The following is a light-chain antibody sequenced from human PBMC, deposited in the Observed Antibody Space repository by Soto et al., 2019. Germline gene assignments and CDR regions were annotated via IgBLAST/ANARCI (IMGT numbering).Light chain of an antibody. Sequence: ENVLTQSPGTLSLSPGERATLSCRASPSVSTNYLAWYQQKPGQAPRLLNYSTSTRATGIPDRFSGSGSGTDFTLTISRLEPEDFAVYYCQRYDSSLYTFGQGTKLEIK. V-gene: IGKV3-20*01. CDR1: PSVSTNY. J-gene: IGKJ2*01. CDR2: STS. CDR3: QRYDSSLYT.